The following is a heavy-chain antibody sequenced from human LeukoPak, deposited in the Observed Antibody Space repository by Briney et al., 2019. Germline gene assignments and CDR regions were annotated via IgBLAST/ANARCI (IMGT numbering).Heavy chain of an antibody. CDR1: GFTFSDYF. J-gene: IGHJ1*01. CDR2: IGPSSDNI. V-gene: IGHV3-11*06. Sequence: PGGSLRLSCAASGFTFSDYFMSWIRQAPEKGLEWLSYIGPSSDNINYADSVKGRFTVSRDNAKNSLYLQMNSLRAEDTAVYYCARVNPTNSGFYTYWGQGTLVTVS. D-gene: IGHD3-22*01. CDR3: ARVNPTNSGFYTY.